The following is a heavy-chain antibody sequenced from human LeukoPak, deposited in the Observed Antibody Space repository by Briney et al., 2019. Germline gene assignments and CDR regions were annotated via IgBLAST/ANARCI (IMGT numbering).Heavy chain of an antibody. D-gene: IGHD2-15*01. CDR3: ARGVGIGLLGPFFDY. Sequence: ASVKVSCKASGYTFTSYGISWVRQAPGQGLEWMGWISGYNGDTNYAQKVQGRVTMTTDTSTSTAYMELWSLRSDDTAVYYCARGVGIGLLGPFFDYWGQGTLVTVSS. CDR1: GYTFTSYG. J-gene: IGHJ4*02. V-gene: IGHV1-18*01. CDR2: ISGYNGDT.